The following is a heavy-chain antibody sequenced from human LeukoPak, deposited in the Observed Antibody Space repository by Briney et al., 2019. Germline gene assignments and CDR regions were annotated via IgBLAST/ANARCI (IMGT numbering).Heavy chain of an antibody. CDR3: AGTYDFWSGYCAFDI. V-gene: IGHV4-61*02. Sequence: SQTLSLTCTVSGGSISSGSYYWGWVRQPAGRGLEGIGRIYTCGSTNYNPSLKSRVTISVDTSKNQFSLKLSSVTAADTAVYYCAGTYDFWSGYCAFDIWGQGTMVTVSS. CDR2: IYTCGST. D-gene: IGHD3-3*01. J-gene: IGHJ3*02. CDR1: GGSISSGSYY.